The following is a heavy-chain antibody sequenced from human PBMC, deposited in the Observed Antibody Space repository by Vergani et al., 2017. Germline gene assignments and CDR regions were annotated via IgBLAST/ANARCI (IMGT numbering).Heavy chain of an antibody. D-gene: IGHD3-3*01. CDR2: IYHSGST. Sequence: QVQLQESGPGLVKPSETLSLTCAVSGYSISSGYYWGWIRQPPGKGLEWIGSIYHSGSTYYNPSLKSRVTISVDTSKNQFSLKLSSVTAADTAVYYCARTYYDFWSGYYPDYWGQGTLVTVSS. J-gene: IGHJ4*02. CDR3: ARTYYDFWSGYYPDY. CDR1: GYSISSGYY. V-gene: IGHV4-38-2*01.